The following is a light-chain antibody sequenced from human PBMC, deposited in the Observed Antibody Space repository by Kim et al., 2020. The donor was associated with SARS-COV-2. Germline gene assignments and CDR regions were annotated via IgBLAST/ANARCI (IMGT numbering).Light chain of an antibody. J-gene: IGKJ1*01. Sequence: SPGESATLFCRASQNVGSNFLAWYKQRPGQAPSLLIYGASSRATGIPDRFSGSGSGTDFTLTISRLEPEDFAVYHCQQYGTSPWTFGQGTKVDIK. CDR3: QQYGTSPWT. CDR2: GAS. V-gene: IGKV3-20*01. CDR1: QNVGSNF.